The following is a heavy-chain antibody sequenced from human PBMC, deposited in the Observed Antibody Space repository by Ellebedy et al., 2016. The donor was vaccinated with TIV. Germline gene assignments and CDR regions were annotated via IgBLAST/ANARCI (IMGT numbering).Heavy chain of an antibody. D-gene: IGHD6-13*01. CDR1: GVSVSFYY. V-gene: IGHV4-59*02. J-gene: IGHJ4*02. Sequence: MPSETLSLTCTVSGVSVSFYYWNWIRQTPGKGLEWIGYFSNTGSSNYKPSLKSRVTMSIDTSKNQFSLNLISVTAADTAVYYCARERGTSSPIAGFDYWGQGTPVTVSS. CDR2: FSNTGSS. CDR3: ARERGTSSPIAGFDY.